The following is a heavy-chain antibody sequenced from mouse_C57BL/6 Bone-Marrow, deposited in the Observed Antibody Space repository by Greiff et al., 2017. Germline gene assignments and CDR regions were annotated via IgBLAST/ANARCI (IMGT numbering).Heavy chain of an antibody. D-gene: IGHD1-1*01. J-gene: IGHJ4*01. Sequence: EVQVVESGGGLVQPGGSLKLSCAASGFTFSDYYMYWVRQTPEKRLEWVAYISNGGGSTYYPDTVKGRFTISRDNAKNTLYLQMSRLKSEDTAMYYCARGNFITTVVAHYYAMDYWGQGTSVTVSS. CDR2: ISNGGGST. CDR3: ARGNFITTVVAHYYAMDY. CDR1: GFTFSDYY. V-gene: IGHV5-12*01.